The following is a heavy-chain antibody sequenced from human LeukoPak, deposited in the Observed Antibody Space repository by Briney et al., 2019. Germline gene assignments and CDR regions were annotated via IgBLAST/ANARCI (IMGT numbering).Heavy chain of an antibody. Sequence: ASVKVSCKASVYTFTSYGISWVRQAPGQGLEWMGWISAYNGNTNYAQKLQGRVTMTTDTSTSTAYMELRSLRSDDTAVYYCARDLSGLSAFEIWGQGTMVTVSS. D-gene: IGHD5-12*01. CDR1: VYTFTSYG. J-gene: IGHJ3*02. V-gene: IGHV1-18*01. CDR3: ARDLSGLSAFEI. CDR2: ISAYNGNT.